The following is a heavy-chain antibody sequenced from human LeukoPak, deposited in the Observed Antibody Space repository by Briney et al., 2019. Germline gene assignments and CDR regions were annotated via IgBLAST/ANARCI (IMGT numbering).Heavy chain of an antibody. Sequence: AGSLRLSCTASGFSFSTFWMNWVRQAPGKGLEWVANIKHDGSVKYNVDSVKGRVTISRDNAMQSLYLQMNSRRAEDTAVYYCAGGVSYWGRGTLVTVSS. J-gene: IGHJ4*02. V-gene: IGHV3-7*04. CDR3: AGGVSY. CDR1: GFSFSTFW. CDR2: IKHDGSVK.